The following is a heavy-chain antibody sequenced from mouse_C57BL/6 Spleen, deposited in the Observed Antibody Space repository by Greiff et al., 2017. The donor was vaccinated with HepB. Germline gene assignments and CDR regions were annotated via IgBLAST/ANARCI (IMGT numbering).Heavy chain of an antibody. CDR1: GYTFTSYW. CDR2: IHPNSGST. D-gene: IGHD1-1*01. J-gene: IGHJ1*03. CDR3: ARSRDYGSSYWYFDV. Sequence: QVQLKQPGAELVKPGASVKLSCKASGYTFTSYWMHWVKQRPGQGLEWIGLIHPNSGSTNYNEKFKSKATLTVDKSSSTAYMQLSSLTSEDSAVYYCARSRDYGSSYWYFDVWGTGTTVTVSS. V-gene: IGHV1-64*01.